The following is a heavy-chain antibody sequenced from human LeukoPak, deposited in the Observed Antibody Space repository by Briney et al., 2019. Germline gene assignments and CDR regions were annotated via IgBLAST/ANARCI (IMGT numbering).Heavy chain of an antibody. Sequence: PGGSLRLSCAASGFTFSNNEMNWVRQAPGKGLEWVSYISNSGDTIYYADSVKGRFTISRDNAKNSLYLQMNSLRAEDTAVYYCAELGITMIGGVWGKGTTVTISS. J-gene: IGHJ6*04. V-gene: IGHV3-48*03. D-gene: IGHD3-10*02. CDR2: ISNSGDTI. CDR3: AELGITMIGGV. CDR1: GFTFSNNE.